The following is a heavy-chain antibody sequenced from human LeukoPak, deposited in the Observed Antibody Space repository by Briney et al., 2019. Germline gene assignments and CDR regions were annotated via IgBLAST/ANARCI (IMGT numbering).Heavy chain of an antibody. D-gene: IGHD5-12*01. CDR2: ISGDGGST. CDR1: GFTLDDYA. CDR3: AKDGPVATINYFDY. J-gene: IGHJ4*02. Sequence: GGSLRLSCAASGFTLDDYAMHWVRQAPGKGLEWVSLISGDGGSTYYADSVKGRFTISRDNSKNSLYLQMNSLRTEDTALYYCAKDGPVATINYFDYWAREPWSPSPQ. V-gene: IGHV3-43*02.